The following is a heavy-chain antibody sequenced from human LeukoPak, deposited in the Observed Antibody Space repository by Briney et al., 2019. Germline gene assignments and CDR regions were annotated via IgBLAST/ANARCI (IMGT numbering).Heavy chain of an antibody. CDR2: ISVDGGGT. J-gene: IGHJ4*02. D-gene: IGHD6-19*01. Sequence: PGGSLRLSCAASGFXFSMYAMSWVRQAPGKGLEWVSVISVDGGGTYYADSVKGRFTISRDNSKSTLYLQMNSLRAEDTAVYYCAKDSVGVAGSDYWGQGSMVTVSS. V-gene: IGHV3-23*01. CDR1: GFXFSMYA. CDR3: AKDSVGVAGSDY.